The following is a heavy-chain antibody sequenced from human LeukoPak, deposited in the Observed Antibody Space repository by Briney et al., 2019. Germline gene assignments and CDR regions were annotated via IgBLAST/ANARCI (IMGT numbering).Heavy chain of an antibody. CDR1: GFTFSSYG. CDR2: IRYDGSNK. J-gene: IGHJ4*02. Sequence: GGSLRLSRAASGFTFSSYGMHWVRQAPGKGLEWVAFIRYDGSNKYYADSVKGRFTISRDNSKNTLYLQMNSLRAEDTAVYYCAKDVDSSGWYYFDYWGQGTLVTVSS. V-gene: IGHV3-30*02. D-gene: IGHD6-19*01. CDR3: AKDVDSSGWYYFDY.